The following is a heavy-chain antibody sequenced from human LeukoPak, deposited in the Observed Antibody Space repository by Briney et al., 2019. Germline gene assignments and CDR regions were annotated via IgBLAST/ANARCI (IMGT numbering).Heavy chain of an antibody. CDR1: GFTFNKYW. D-gene: IGHD2-21*01. Sequence: GGSLRLSCAASGFTFNKYWMSWVRQPPGKGLEWVANIEQDGSETHYVDSVKGRFTISRNNAENSLYLQMNSLRAEDTAVYYCARDVYPTGPSDSWGQGTLVSVSS. CDR3: ARDVYPTGPSDS. J-gene: IGHJ4*02. CDR2: IEQDGSET. V-gene: IGHV3-7*03.